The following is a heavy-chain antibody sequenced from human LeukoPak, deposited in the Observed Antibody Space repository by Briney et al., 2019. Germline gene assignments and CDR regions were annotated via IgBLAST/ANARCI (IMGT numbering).Heavy chain of an antibody. D-gene: IGHD6-19*01. CDR1: GGTFSSYA. CDR2: IIPVLGIA. V-gene: IGHV1-69*04. Sequence: SVKVSCKASGGTFSSYAISWVRQAPGQGLEWMGRIIPVLGIANYAQKFQGRVTITADKSTSTAYMELSSLRSEDTAVYYCARDGISSSGWYDYWGQGTLVTVSS. CDR3: ARDGISSSGWYDY. J-gene: IGHJ4*02.